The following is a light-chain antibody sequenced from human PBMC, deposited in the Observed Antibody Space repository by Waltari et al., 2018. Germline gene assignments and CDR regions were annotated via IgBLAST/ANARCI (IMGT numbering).Light chain of an antibody. CDR1: SSDFAVFNY. CDR2: DVS. Sequence: QSALTQSASVSGSPGQSITISYTGTSSDFAVFNYVSWYQQHPGKAPQLMIYDVSKRPSGVSNRFSGSKSGNTASLTISGLQAEDEADYYCSSYTSTWVFGGGTKLTVL. CDR3: SSYTSTWV. J-gene: IGLJ3*02. V-gene: IGLV2-14*01.